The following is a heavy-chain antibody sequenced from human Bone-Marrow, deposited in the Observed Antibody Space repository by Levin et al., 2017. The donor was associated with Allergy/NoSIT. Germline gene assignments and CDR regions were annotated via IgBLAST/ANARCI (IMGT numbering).Heavy chain of an antibody. J-gene: IGHJ4*02. CDR1: NYSITSGYS. Sequence: SETLSLTCTVSNYSITSGYSWAWIRQPPGKGLEWVGSIYNSADTYYNPSLKSRVSISMDMSKSQLSLRLTSATAADTAVYYCASGRMQVGSRQTDYWGRGTLVTVSS. CDR2: IYNSADT. CDR3: ASGRMQVGSRQTDY. V-gene: IGHV4-38-2*02. D-gene: IGHD1-26*01.